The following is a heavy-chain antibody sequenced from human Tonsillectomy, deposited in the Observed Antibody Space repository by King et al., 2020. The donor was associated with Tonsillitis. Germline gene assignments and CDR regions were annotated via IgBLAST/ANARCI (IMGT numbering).Heavy chain of an antibody. J-gene: IGHJ6*03. CDR2: IYYSGST. CDR1: GGSISSYY. Sequence: QLQESGPGLVKPSETLSLTCTVSGGSISSYYWSWIRQPPGKGLELIGYIYYSGSTNYNPSLKSRVTISVDTSKNQFSLNLSSVTAADTAVYYCARDIRGDYYYYYMDVWGKGTTVTVSS. CDR3: ARDIRGDYYYYYMDV. V-gene: IGHV4-59*01. D-gene: IGHD3-10*01.